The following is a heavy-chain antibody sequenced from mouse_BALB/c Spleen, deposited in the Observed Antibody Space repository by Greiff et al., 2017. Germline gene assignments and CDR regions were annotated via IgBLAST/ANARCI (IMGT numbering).Heavy chain of an antibody. D-gene: IGHD5-1*01. Sequence: EVQLQQSGAELVKPGASVKLSCTASGFNIKDTYMHWVKQRPEQGLEWIGRIDPANGNTKYDPKFQGKATITADTSSNTAYLQLSSLTSEDTAVYYGARPCTKGSYWYCDVWGAGTTVTVSS. CDR3: ARPCTKGSYWYCDV. J-gene: IGHJ1*01. CDR2: IDPANGNT. V-gene: IGHV14-3*02. CDR1: GFNIKDTY.